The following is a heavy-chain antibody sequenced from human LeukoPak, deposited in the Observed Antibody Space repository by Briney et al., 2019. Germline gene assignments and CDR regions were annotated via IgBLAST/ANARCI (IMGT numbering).Heavy chain of an antibody. CDR2: IYYSGST. CDR3: AREAQPYSSSWRAAFDF. Sequence: SETLSLTCTVSGGSISSYYWSRIRQPPGKGLEWIGYIYYSGSTNYNPSLKSRVTISVDTSKNQFSLKLSSVTAADTAVYYCAREAQPYSSSWRAAFDFWGHGTMVTVSS. V-gene: IGHV4-59*01. D-gene: IGHD6-13*01. J-gene: IGHJ3*01. CDR1: GGSISSYY.